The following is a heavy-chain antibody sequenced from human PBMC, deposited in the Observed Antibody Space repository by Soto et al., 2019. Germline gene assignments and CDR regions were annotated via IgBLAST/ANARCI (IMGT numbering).Heavy chain of an antibody. D-gene: IGHD1-26*01. CDR3: AIVGARPPDY. J-gene: IGHJ4*02. CDR2: MNPNSGNT. V-gene: IGHV1-8*03. CDR1: GYTFTSYD. Sequence: QVQLVQSGAEVKKPGASVKVSCKASGYTFTSYDINWVRQATGQGLEWMGWMNPNSGNTGYAQKFQGRGTLTRNTAINTAYMELSRLSTEDTGVYYCAIVGARPPDYWGQGTLVTVSS.